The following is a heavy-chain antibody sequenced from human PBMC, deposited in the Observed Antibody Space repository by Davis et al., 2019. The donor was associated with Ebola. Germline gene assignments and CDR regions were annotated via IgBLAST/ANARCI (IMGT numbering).Heavy chain of an antibody. CDR2: LSSSSSYI. V-gene: IGHV3-21*01. J-gene: IGHJ6*04. CDR3: ACDTYHYYNTMDI. CDR1: GGSIRTTS. Sequence: ETLSLTCTVSGGSIRTTSHYLGRTRQRPARGPEAVGSLSSSSSYIYYADCVKGRFTISIDNSKKTLYLQMNSLRAEDTAVYYSACDTYHYYNTMDIWGKVTTVTVSS.